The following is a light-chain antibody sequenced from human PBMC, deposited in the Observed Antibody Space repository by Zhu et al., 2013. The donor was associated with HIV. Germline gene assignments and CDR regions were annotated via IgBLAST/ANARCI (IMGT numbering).Light chain of an antibody. Sequence: DIVMTQSPATLSVSPGETVTLSCRASQNIGDSLAWYQVKPGQAPRILIYGASTRETETPDRFSGSGSGTEFTLTISSLQSEDLALYYCQQRSNWPYTFGQGTKLEIK. CDR2: GAS. CDR3: QQRSNWPYT. J-gene: IGKJ2*01. CDR1: QNIGDS. V-gene: IGKV3-15*01.